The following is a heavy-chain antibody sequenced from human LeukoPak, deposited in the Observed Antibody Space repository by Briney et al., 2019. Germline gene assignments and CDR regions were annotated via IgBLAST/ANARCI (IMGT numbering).Heavy chain of an antibody. V-gene: IGHV2-5*02. D-gene: IGHD2-2*01. CDR1: GFSLSTSGVG. Sequence: SGPTLVNPTQTLTLTCTFSGFSLSTSGVGVGWIRQPPGKALEWLALIYWDDDKHYSPSLKSRLTITKDTSKNQVVLTMTNMDPVDTAAYYCAHTGMHYHQYYFDYWGQGTLVTVSS. CDR2: IYWDDDK. CDR3: AHTGMHYHQYYFDY. J-gene: IGHJ4*02.